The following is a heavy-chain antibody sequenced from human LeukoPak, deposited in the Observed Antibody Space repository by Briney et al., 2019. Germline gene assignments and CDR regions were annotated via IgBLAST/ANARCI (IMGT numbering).Heavy chain of an antibody. Sequence: PSETLSLTCTVSGGSISSYYWSWIRQPPGKGLEWIGYIYYSGSTNYNPSLKSRVTISVDTSKNQFSLKLSSVTAADTAVYYCARHRGVVAAPKYFDLWGRGTLVTVSS. J-gene: IGHJ2*01. CDR3: ARHRGVVAAPKYFDL. D-gene: IGHD2-15*01. CDR2: IYYSGST. V-gene: IGHV4-59*01. CDR1: GGSISSYY.